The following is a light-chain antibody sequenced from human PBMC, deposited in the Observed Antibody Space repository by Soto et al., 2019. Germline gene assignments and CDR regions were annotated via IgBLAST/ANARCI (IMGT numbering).Light chain of an antibody. CDR3: QQYKNWPKT. CDR2: GVS. J-gene: IGKJ1*01. Sequence: EIVMTQSPATLSVSPGARATLSCRASQGVSSNLAWYQQRPGQAPRLLIYGVSTRATGIPARFSGSGSGTEFTLTISSLQSEDFAVYYCQQYKNWPKTFGQGTKVEI. V-gene: IGKV3-15*01. CDR1: QGVSSN.